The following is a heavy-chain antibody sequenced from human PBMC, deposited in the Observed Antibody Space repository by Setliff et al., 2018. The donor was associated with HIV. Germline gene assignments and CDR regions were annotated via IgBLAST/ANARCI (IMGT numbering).Heavy chain of an antibody. CDR2: IRSSGDT. CDR3: TIPASSLAPN. J-gene: IGHJ4*02. Sequence: PSETLSLTCTVSGASISSHNYYWGWIRQSPGKGLEWIASIRSSGDTYYNPSLQSRVIISVDTSNNQISLKLTSVTAADTAVYYCTIPASSLAPNWGWGTQVTVSS. V-gene: IGHV4-39*01. CDR1: GASISSHNYY.